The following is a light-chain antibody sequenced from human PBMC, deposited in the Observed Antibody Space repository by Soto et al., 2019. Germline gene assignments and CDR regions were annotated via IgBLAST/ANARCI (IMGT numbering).Light chain of an antibody. Sequence: QSALTQPASVSGSPGQSITISCTGTSSDVGGYNYVSWYQQHPGKAPKLMIYEVSNRPSGVSNRFSGSKSGNTASLTISGRQAEGEADYYCSSYTSSSTWVFGGGTKLTVL. CDR2: EVS. CDR3: SSYTSSSTWV. V-gene: IGLV2-14*01. J-gene: IGLJ3*02. CDR1: SSDVGGYNY.